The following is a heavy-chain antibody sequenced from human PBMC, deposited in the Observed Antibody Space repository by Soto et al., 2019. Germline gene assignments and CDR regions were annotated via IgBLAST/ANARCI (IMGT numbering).Heavy chain of an antibody. D-gene: IGHD1-7*01. CDR2: IYPGDSDT. CDR1: GYSFTSYW. Sequence: GESQKISSKGSGYSFTSYWSGWVRQMPGKGLEWMGIIYPGDSDTRYSPSFQGQVTISADKSISTAYLQWSSLKASDTAMYYCARSKLELHPFAFDIWGQGTMVTVSS. CDR3: ARSKLELHPFAFDI. J-gene: IGHJ3*02. V-gene: IGHV5-51*01.